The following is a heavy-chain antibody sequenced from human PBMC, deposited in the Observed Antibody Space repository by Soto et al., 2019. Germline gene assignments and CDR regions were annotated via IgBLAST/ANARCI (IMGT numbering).Heavy chain of an antibody. J-gene: IGHJ6*02. Sequence: PSETLSLTCVVSGGSITSYHWSWIRQFPGKGLEWIAYTAYTGNTNYSPSLKSRVTMSVDTSKNQFSLKLRSVIVADTAVYHCARFVRSCSGTTCYTRADVWGQGTTVTVSS. V-gene: IGHV4-59*01. D-gene: IGHD2-2*02. CDR1: GGSITSYH. CDR2: TAYTGNT. CDR3: ARFVRSCSGTTCYTRADV.